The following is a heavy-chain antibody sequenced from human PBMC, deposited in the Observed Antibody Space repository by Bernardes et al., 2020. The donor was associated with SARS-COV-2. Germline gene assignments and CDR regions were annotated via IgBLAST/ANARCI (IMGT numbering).Heavy chain of an antibody. CDR2: IIPILGIA. CDR1: GGTFSSYT. J-gene: IGHJ4*02. D-gene: IGHD2-21*01. Sequence: SVKVSCKASGGTFSSYTISWVRQAPGQGLEWMGRIIPILGIANYAQKFQGRVTITADKSTSTAYMELSSLRSEDTAVYYCARDAVAVPDDNPYWAWGQGTLNTATS. CDR3: ARDAVAVPDDNPYWA. V-gene: IGHV1-69*04.